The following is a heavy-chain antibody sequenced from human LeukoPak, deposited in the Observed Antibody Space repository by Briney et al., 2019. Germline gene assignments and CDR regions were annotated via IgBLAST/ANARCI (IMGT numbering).Heavy chain of an antibody. Sequence: SETLSLTCTVSGYSISSGYYWGWIRQPPGKGLEWIGSIYHSGITYYNPSLKSRVTISVDTSKNQFSLKLSSVTAADTAVYYCARVDGYEYYYYYYYMDVWGKGTTVTVSS. V-gene: IGHV4-38-2*02. CDR3: ARVDGYEYYYYYYYMDV. J-gene: IGHJ6*03. D-gene: IGHD5-24*01. CDR2: IYHSGIT. CDR1: GYSISSGYY.